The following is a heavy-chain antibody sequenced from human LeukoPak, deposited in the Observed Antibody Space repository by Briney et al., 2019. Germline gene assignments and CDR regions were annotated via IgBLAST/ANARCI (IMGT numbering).Heavy chain of an antibody. D-gene: IGHD1-20*01. CDR1: GGSISSGGYY. V-gene: IGHV4-61*08. Sequence: PSETLSLTCTVSGGSISSGGYYWSWIRQAPGKGLEWIAYIHYSGSPHYNPSLRSRVTISIDTSKNQLSLKLNSVTAADTAVYYCARHSNWNGGVDWFDPWGQGTQVTVSS. J-gene: IGHJ5*02. CDR2: IHYSGSP. CDR3: ARHSNWNGGVDWFDP.